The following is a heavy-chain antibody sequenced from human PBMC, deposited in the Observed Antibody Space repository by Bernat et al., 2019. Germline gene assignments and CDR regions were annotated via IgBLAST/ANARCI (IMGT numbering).Heavy chain of an antibody. D-gene: IGHD3-22*01. CDR2: IFDTGDT. CDR3: SGFYWGPTHFGDIDY. V-gene: IGHV4-39*01. CDR1: GGPISSSSYY. J-gene: IGHJ4*02. Sequence: QLQLQESGPGLVKPSETLSLTCTVPGGPISSSSYYWGWIRQPPGKGLEWVGSIFDTGDTYYNASLKSRVTISADTSNNQFSLKLRFVNAADTAVYYGSGFYWGPTHFGDIDYWGQGTLVTVSS.